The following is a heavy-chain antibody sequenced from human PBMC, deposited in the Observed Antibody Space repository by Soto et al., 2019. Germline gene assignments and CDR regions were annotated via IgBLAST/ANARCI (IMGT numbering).Heavy chain of an antibody. CDR3: AGXSRYCSSTSCMGTWFDP. CDR2: ISAYNGNT. D-gene: IGHD2-2*01. J-gene: IGHJ5*02. CDR1: GYTFTSYG. Sequence: AAVKVSCKASGYTFTSYGISWVRQAPGQGLEWMGWISAYNGNTNYAQKLQGRVTMTTDTSTSTAYMELSSLRSEDTAVYYCAGXSRYCSSTSCMGTWFDPWGQGTLVTVSS. V-gene: IGHV1-18*04.